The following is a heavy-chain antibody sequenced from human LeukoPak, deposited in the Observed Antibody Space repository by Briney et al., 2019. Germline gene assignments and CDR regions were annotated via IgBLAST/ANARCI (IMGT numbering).Heavy chain of an antibody. CDR2: INSDGSST. CDR1: GFTFSSYW. D-gene: IGHD5-24*01. V-gene: IGHV3-74*01. Sequence: GGSLRLSCAASGFTFSSYWMHWVRQAPGKGLVWVSRINSDGSSTSYADSVKGRFTISRDNAKNTLYLQMNSLRAEDTAVYYCARKGKNYAFDIWGQGTMVTVSS. CDR3: ARKGKNYAFDI. J-gene: IGHJ3*02.